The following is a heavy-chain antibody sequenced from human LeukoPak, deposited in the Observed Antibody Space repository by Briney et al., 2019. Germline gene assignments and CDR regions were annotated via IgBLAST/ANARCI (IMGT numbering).Heavy chain of an antibody. V-gene: IGHV1-69*06. CDR3: ARATGGDYYYYYYMDV. D-gene: IGHD1-26*01. CDR1: GGTFSSYA. J-gene: IGHJ6*03. CDR2: IIPIFGTA. Sequence: VASAKLSCKASGGTFSSYAISWVRQAPGQGLEWKGRIIPIFGTANYAQKFQGRVTITADKSTSTAYMELSSLRSEDTAVYYCARATGGDYYYYYYMDVWGKGTTVTVSS.